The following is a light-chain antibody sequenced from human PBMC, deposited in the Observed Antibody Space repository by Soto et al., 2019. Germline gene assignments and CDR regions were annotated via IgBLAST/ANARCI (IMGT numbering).Light chain of an antibody. V-gene: IGLV2-8*01. CDR1: SSDVGGYNY. CDR3: SSYAGSSVV. CDR2: EVS. Sequence: QSALTQPPSASGSPGQSVTISCTGTSSDVGGYNYVSGYQQHPDKVPKLMIYEVSKRPSGVPDRFSGSKSGNTASLTVSGLQAEDEADYYCSSYAGSSVVFGGGTKLTVL. J-gene: IGLJ2*01.